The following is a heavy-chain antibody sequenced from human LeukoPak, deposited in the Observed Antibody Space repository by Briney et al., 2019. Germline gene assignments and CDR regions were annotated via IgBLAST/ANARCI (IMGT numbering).Heavy chain of an antibody. CDR2: INHSGST. V-gene: IGHV4-34*01. CDR1: GGSFSGYY. Sequence: SETLSLTCAVYGGSFSGYYWSWIRQPPGKGLEWIGEINHSGSTNYNPSLKSRVTISVVTSKNQFSLKLSSVTAADTAVYYCARRGGKVDYWGQGTLVTVSS. CDR3: ARRGGKVDY. J-gene: IGHJ4*02.